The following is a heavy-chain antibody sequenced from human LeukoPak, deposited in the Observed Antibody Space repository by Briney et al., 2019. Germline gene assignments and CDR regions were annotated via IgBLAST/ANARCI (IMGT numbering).Heavy chain of an antibody. CDR1: GFTFSSYA. J-gene: IGHJ4*02. CDR3: AKVVVVPAGKRGTFDY. CDR2: ISGSGGST. Sequence: GGSLRLSCAASGFTFSSYAMSWVRQAPGKGLEWVSAISGSGGSTYYADSVKGRFTISRDNSKNTLYLQMNSLRAEDTAVYYCAKVVVVPAGKRGTFDYWGQGTLVTVSS. V-gene: IGHV3-23*01. D-gene: IGHD2-2*01.